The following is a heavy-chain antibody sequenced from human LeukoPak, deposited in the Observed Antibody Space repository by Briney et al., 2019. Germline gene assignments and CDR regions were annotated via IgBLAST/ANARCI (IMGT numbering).Heavy chain of an antibody. J-gene: IGHJ4*02. CDR1: GGTFSSYA. D-gene: IGHD2-2*01. Sequence: ASVKVSCKASGGTFSSYAISWVRQAPGQGLEWMGRIIPILGIANYAQKFQGRVTITADKSTSTAYMELSSLRSEDTAVYYCARDPADIAVVPAARPVDYWGQGTLVTVSS. V-gene: IGHV1-69*04. CDR2: IIPILGIA. CDR3: ARDPADIAVVPAARPVDY.